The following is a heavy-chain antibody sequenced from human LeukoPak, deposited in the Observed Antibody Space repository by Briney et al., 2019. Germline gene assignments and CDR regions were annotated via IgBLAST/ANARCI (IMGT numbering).Heavy chain of an antibody. Sequence: ASVKVSCKASGYTFTSYYMHWVRQAPGQGLGWMGIINPSGGSTSYARKFQGRVTMTRDTSTSTVYMELSSLRSEDTAVYYCASQRTGVDTAMVNDWFDPWGQGTLVTVSS. CDR1: GYTFTSYY. J-gene: IGHJ5*02. CDR3: ASQRTGVDTAMVNDWFDP. D-gene: IGHD5-18*01. CDR2: INPSGGST. V-gene: IGHV1-46*01.